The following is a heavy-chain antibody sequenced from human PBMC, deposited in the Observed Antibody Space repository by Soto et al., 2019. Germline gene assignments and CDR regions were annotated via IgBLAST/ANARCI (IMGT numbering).Heavy chain of an antibody. Sequence: QVQLQESGPGLVKPSQTLFLTCTVSGGSISSGDYHWSWIRQPPGKGLEWVGYIYYSGTTYYNPSLKSRVTMSLDTSKNQFSLRLSSVTAADTAVYYCARFYYGDYSVIYFDYWGQGTLVTVSS. V-gene: IGHV4-30-4*08. CDR3: ARFYYGDYSVIYFDY. J-gene: IGHJ4*02. CDR1: GGSISSGDYH. CDR2: IYYSGTT. D-gene: IGHD4-17*01.